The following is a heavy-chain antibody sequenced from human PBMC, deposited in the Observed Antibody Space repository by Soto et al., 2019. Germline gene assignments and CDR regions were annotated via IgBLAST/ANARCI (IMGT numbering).Heavy chain of an antibody. CDR3: ARGDQYSSSSFHDY. V-gene: IGHV1-18*01. CDR2: ISAYNGNT. D-gene: IGHD6-6*01. Sequence: ASVKVSCKAAGYTFTSYGISWVRQAPGQGLEWMGWISAYNGNTNYAQKLQGRVTMTTDTSTSTAYMELRSLRSDDTAVYYCARGDQYSSSSFHDYWGQGTLVTVSS. J-gene: IGHJ4*02. CDR1: GYTFTSYG.